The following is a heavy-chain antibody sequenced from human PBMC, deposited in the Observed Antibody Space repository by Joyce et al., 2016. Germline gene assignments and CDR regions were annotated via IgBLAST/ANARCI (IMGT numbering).Heavy chain of an antibody. Sequence: EVQLVQSGAEMRKPGESLRIYCKTSGYNFASYYISWVRQMPGKGLEWMGRVDPSDCYTRYGPSSKVHVTVSADKSNNTAYLQWRSLEASDTAIYYCARLNGDYVYGNFYMDVWGKGTTVTVSS. CDR1: GYNFASYY. CDR2: VDPSDCYT. D-gene: IGHD4-17*01. CDR3: ARLNGDYVYGNFYMDV. J-gene: IGHJ6*03. V-gene: IGHV5-10-1*01.